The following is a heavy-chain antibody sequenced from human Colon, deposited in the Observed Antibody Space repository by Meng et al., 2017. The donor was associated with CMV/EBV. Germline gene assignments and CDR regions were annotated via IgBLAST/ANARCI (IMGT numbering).Heavy chain of an antibody. Sequence: SVKVSCKASGGTFSSYAISWVRQAPGQGLEWMGGIIPILGIANYAQKFQGRVTITADKSTSTAYMELSSLRSEDTAVYYCAREQCSSTSCPAWGQGTLVTVSS. CDR1: GGTFSSYA. J-gene: IGHJ5*02. V-gene: IGHV1-69*10. CDR2: IIPILGIA. CDR3: AREQCSSTSCPA. D-gene: IGHD2-2*01.